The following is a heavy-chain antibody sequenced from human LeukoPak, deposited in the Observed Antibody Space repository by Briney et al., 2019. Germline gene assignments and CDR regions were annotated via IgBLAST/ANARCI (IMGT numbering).Heavy chain of an antibody. V-gene: IGHV3-11*06. D-gene: IGHD5-12*01. CDR2: ISSSSGHT. J-gene: IGHJ5*02. CDR1: GFTFSDSY. Sequence: GGSLRLSCAASGFTFSDSYISWIRQTPGKGLEWLSHISSSSGHTNYADSVKGRFTISRDNAKNSLYLQMNSLRADDTATYYCARLNGGYGSTGGFDPWGQGTLVTVSS. CDR3: ARLNGGYGSTGGFDP.